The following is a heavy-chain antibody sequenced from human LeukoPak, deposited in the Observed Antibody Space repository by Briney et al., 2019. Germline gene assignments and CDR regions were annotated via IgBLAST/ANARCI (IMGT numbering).Heavy chain of an antibody. CDR3: ATQYGSGSLDAFDI. CDR1: GYTFTSYG. V-gene: IGHV1-18*01. D-gene: IGHD3-10*01. CDR2: ISAYNGNT. Sequence: ASVKVSCKASGYTFTSYGISWVRQAPGQGLEWMGWISAYNGNTNYAQKFQGRVTMTEDTSTDTAYMELSSLRSEDTAVYYCATQYGSGSLDAFDIWGQGTMVTVSS. J-gene: IGHJ3*02.